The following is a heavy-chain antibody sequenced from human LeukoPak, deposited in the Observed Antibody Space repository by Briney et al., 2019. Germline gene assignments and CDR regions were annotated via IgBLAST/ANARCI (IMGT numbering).Heavy chain of an antibody. J-gene: IGHJ4*02. D-gene: IGHD1-26*01. V-gene: IGHV3-23*01. CDR3: AKDNQVGATHFDY. CDR1: GFTFSSYA. CDR2: ISGSGGST. Sequence: PGGSLRLSCAASGFTFSSYAMSWVRQAPGKGLGWVSAISGSGGSTYYADSVKGRLTISRDNSKNTLYLQMNGLRAEDTAVYYCAKDNQVGATHFDYWGQGTLVTVSS.